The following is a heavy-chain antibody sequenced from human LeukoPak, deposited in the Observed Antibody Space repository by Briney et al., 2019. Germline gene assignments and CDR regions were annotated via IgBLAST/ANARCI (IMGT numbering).Heavy chain of an antibody. V-gene: IGHV3-23*01. Sequence: GGSLRLSCAASGFTFSSYGMSWVRQAPGKGLEWVSAISGSGGSTHYADSVKGRFTISRDNSKNTLYLQMNSLRAEDTAVYYCAKDRAYFYYGSGSYYKFPHYFDYWGQGTLVTVSS. CDR1: GFTFSSYG. J-gene: IGHJ4*02. CDR2: ISGSGGST. D-gene: IGHD3-10*01. CDR3: AKDRAYFYYGSGSYYKFPHYFDY.